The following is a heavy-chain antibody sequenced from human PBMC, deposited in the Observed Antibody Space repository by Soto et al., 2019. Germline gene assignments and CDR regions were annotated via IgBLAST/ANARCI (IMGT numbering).Heavy chain of an antibody. V-gene: IGHV3-23*01. CDR3: AKDHSSGSQGFYYYYGMDV. D-gene: IGHD6-19*01. CDR2: ISGSGGST. Sequence: GGSLRLSCAASGFTFSSYAMSWVRQAPGKGLEWVSAISGSGGSTYYADSVKGRFTISRDNSKNTLYLQMNSLRAEDTAVYYCAKDHSSGSQGFYYYYGMDVWGQGTTVTSP. CDR1: GFTFSSYA. J-gene: IGHJ6*02.